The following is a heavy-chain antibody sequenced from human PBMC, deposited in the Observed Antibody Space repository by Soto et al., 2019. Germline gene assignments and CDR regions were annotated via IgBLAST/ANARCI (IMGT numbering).Heavy chain of an antibody. CDR1: GFTFSNAW. Sequence: PGGSLRLSCAASGFTFSNAWMNWVRQAPGKGLEWVGRIKSKTDGGTTDYAAPVKGRFTISRDDSKNTLYLQMNSLKTEDTAVYYCTTALGIGYSYGYSYYYYGMDVWGQGTTVTVSS. J-gene: IGHJ6*02. V-gene: IGHV3-15*07. CDR3: TTALGIGYSYGYSYYYYGMDV. D-gene: IGHD5-18*01. CDR2: IKSKTDGGTT.